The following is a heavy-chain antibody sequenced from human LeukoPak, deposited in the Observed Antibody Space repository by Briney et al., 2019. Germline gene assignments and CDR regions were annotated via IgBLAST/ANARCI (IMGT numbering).Heavy chain of an antibody. J-gene: IGHJ4*02. D-gene: IGHD3-22*01. Sequence: PSQTLSLTCIVPGGXISSRDHYWSWIRQHPGKGLEWIGYIFYSGSTHYNPSLKSRVTISVDPSKNQFSLKLSSVTAADTAVYYCARALYYSSGYFFFDYWGQGILVTVSS. CDR1: GGXISSRDHY. CDR2: IFYSGST. CDR3: ARALYYSSGYFFFDY. V-gene: IGHV4-31*03.